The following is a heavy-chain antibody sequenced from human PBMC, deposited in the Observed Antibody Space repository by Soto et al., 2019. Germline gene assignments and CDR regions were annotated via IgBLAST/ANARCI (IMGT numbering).Heavy chain of an antibody. V-gene: IGHV1-3*01. J-gene: IGHJ5*02. Sequence: ASVKVSCKASGYTFTSYAMHWVRQAPGQRLEWMGWINAGNGNTKYSQKFQGRVTITRDTSASAAYMELSSLRSEDTAVYYCARGINRNWFDPWGQGTLVTVSS. CDR2: INAGNGNT. CDR1: GYTFTSYA. CDR3: ARGINRNWFDP.